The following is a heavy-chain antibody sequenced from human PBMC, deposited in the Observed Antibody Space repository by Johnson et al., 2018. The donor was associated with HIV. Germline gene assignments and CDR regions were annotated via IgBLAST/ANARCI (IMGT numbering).Heavy chain of an antibody. V-gene: IGHV3-7*01. Sequence: MLLVESGGGLVQPGESLRLSCEASGFTFSNYWMSWVRQAPGRALEWVANIKEDGSEKYYADSVKGRFTISRDNSRNTLYLQMNSLRAEDTAVYYCAKDRTIHDAFDIWGQGTMVTVSS. CDR2: IKEDGSEK. D-gene: IGHD5-18*01. J-gene: IGHJ3*02. CDR3: AKDRTIHDAFDI. CDR1: GFTFSNYW.